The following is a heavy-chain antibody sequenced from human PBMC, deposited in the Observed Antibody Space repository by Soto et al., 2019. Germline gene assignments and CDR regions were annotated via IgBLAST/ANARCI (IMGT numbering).Heavy chain of an antibody. V-gene: IGHV3-15*07. Sequence: GGSLSLSCAASGFTFSNAWMNWVRQAPGKGLEWVGRIKSKTDGGTTDYAAPVKGRFTISRDDSKNTLYLQMNSLKTEDTAVYYCTTDGSVAGTVEKQWLVRYYYYYGMDVWGQGTTVTVSS. CDR1: GFTFSNAW. D-gene: IGHD6-19*01. J-gene: IGHJ6*02. CDR3: TTDGSVAGTVEKQWLVRYYYYYGMDV. CDR2: IKSKTDGGTT.